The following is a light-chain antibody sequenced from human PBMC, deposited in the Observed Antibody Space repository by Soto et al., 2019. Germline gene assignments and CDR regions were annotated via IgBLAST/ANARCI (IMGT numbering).Light chain of an antibody. J-gene: IGKJ1*01. CDR3: QQSYSTPPAT. CDR2: AAS. CDR1: QSISSY. Sequence: DIQMTQSPSSLSASVGDRVTITFRASQSISSYLNWYQQKPGKAPKLLIYAASSLQSGVPSRFSGSGSGTDFTLTISSLQPEDFATYYCQQSYSTPPATFGQGTKVDIK. V-gene: IGKV1-39*01.